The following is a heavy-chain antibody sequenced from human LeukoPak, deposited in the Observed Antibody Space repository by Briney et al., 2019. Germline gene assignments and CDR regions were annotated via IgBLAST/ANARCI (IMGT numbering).Heavy chain of an antibody. CDR2: IYSGGST. J-gene: IGHJ5*02. CDR3: SRDLTA. Sequence: PGGSLRLSCAASGFTVSSNYMSWVRQAPGKGLEWVSVIYSGGSTYYADSVKGRFTISRDNAKNTVYLQMNSLRVEDTAVYYCSRDLTAWGQGILVTVSS. V-gene: IGHV3-53*01. CDR1: GFTVSSNY.